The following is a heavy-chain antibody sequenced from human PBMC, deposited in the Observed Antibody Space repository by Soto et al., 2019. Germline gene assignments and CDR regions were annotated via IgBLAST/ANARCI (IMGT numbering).Heavy chain of an antibody. J-gene: IGHJ2*01. V-gene: IGHV1-69*06. D-gene: IGHD2-2*01. CDR1: GGTFSSYA. Sequence: GASVKVSCKASGGTFSSYAISWVRQAPGQGLEWMGGIIPIFGTANYAQKFQGRVTITADKSTSTAYMGLSSLRSEDTAVYYCASSGYCSSTSCYSRHWYFDLWGRGTLVTVSS. CDR2: IIPIFGTA. CDR3: ASSGYCSSTSCYSRHWYFDL.